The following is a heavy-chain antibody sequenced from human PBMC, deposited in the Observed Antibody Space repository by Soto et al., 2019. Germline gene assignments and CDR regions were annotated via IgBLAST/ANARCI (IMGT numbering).Heavy chain of an antibody. D-gene: IGHD6-13*01. CDR1: GFTFRSFT. Sequence: LRLSCAASGFTFRSFTMNWVRQAPGKGLEWVSTISSNSAYIYYTDALRGRFTISRDNAKNSLHLQMNSLRAEDTAVYYCTRDASRDSSARGWFDPWGPGTLVTSPQ. J-gene: IGHJ5*02. CDR3: TRDASRDSSARGWFDP. CDR2: ISSNSAYI. V-gene: IGHV3-21*01.